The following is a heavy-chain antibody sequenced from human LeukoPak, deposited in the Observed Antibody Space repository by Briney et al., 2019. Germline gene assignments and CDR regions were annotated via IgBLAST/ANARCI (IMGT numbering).Heavy chain of an antibody. V-gene: IGHV1-18*01. D-gene: IGHD3-3*01. CDR3: ARVPHPVLRFLEWSPDNWFDP. CDR2: MNPNSGNT. Sequence: ASVKVSCKASGYTFTSYDINWVRQATGQGLEWMGWMNPNSGNTNYAQKLQGRVTMTTDTSTSTAYMELRSLRSDDTAVYYCARVPHPVLRFLEWSPDNWFDPWGQGTLVTVSS. J-gene: IGHJ5*02. CDR1: GYTFTSYD.